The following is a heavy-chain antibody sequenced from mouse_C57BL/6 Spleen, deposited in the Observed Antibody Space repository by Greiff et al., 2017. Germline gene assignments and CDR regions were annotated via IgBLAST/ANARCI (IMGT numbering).Heavy chain of an antibody. CDR1: GYTFTSYW. Sequence: QVQLQQPGAELVQPGASVKLSCKASGYTFTSYWMPWVNQRPGKGLEWIGEIDPSDSYTNYNQKFKGKATLTVDTSSSTAYLQLSSLTSEDSAVYYCATRRVVAVDYWGQGTTLTVSS. CDR2: IDPSDSYT. D-gene: IGHD1-1*01. V-gene: IGHV1-50*01. J-gene: IGHJ2*01. CDR3: ATRRVVAVDY.